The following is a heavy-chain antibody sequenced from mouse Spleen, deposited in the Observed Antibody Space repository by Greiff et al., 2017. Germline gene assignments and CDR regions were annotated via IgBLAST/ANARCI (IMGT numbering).Heavy chain of an antibody. V-gene: IGHV5-9*04. CDR2: ISSGGGNT. CDR1: GFTFSSYT. Sequence: EVQLQQSGGGLVKPGGSLKLSCAASGFTFSSYTMSWVRQTPAKRLEWVATISSGGGNTYYPDSVKGRFTISRDNARNTLYLQMSSLRSEDTAMYYCARHGDYDVGAWFAYWGQGTLVTVSA. J-gene: IGHJ3*01. D-gene: IGHD2-4*01. CDR3: ARHGDYDVGAWFAY.